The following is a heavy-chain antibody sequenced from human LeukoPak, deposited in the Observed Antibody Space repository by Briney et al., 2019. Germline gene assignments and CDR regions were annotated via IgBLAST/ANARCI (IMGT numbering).Heavy chain of an antibody. CDR3: ARGRSSSTWGSFDY. D-gene: IGHD6-13*01. Sequence: GGSLRLSCAVSGVTFSLSDMNWVRQAPGKGLEWISTINVNGDDTFYPDSVKGRFIISRDNAKNSVYLQMNSLRAEDTAVYYCARGRSSSTWGSFDYRGQGTLVTVSS. CDR1: GVTFSLSD. J-gene: IGHJ4*02. CDR2: INVNGDDT. V-gene: IGHV3-21*01.